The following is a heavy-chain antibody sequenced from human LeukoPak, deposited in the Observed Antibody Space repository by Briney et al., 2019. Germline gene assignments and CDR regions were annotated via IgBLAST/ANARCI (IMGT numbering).Heavy chain of an antibody. CDR1: GFTFSSYG. V-gene: IGHV3-23*01. Sequence: GGSLRLSCAASGFTFSSYGMSWVRQAPGKGLEWVSAISGSGGSTYYADSVKGRFTISRDNSKNTLYLQMNSLRAEDTAVYYCARAPKSAGYSSSWYSDYWGQGTLVTVSS. J-gene: IGHJ4*02. D-gene: IGHD6-13*01. CDR3: ARAPKSAGYSSSWYSDY. CDR2: ISGSGGST.